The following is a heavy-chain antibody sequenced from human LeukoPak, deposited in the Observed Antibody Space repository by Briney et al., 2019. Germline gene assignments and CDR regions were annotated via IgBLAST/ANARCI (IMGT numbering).Heavy chain of an antibody. CDR3: ARIRRTTVVTARAFDI. CDR2: IDWDDDK. J-gene: IGHJ3*02. CDR1: GFSLSTSGMC. D-gene: IGHD4-23*01. Sequence: SGPALVKPTQTLTLTCTFSGFSLSTSGMCVSWIRQPPRMALEWLARIDWDDDKYYSTSLKTRLTISKDTSKNQVVLTMTNMDPLDTATYYCARIRRTTVVTARAFDIWGQGTMGTVSS. V-gene: IGHV2-70*11.